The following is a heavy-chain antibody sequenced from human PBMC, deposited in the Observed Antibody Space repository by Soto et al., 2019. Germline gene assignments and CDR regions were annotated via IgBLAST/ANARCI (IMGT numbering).Heavy chain of an antibody. D-gene: IGHD6-19*01. J-gene: IGHJ5*02. CDR1: GFTFSSYS. Sequence: EVQLVESGGGLVQPGGSLRLSCAASGFTFSSYSRNWVRQAPGKGLEWVSYISSSSRTIYYADSVKGRFTISRDNAKNSLYLQMNSLRAEDTAVYYCAREGSSGWNGLNWFDPWGQGTLVTVSS. V-gene: IGHV3-48*01. CDR2: ISSSSRTI. CDR3: AREGSSGWNGLNWFDP.